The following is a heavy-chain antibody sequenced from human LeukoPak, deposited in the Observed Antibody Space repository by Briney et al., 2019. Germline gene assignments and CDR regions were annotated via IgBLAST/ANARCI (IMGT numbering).Heavy chain of an antibody. CDR1: GFTSGDYA. Sequence: GGSLRLSCTASGFTSGDYALTWVRQAPGKGLEWVGFIRSKTYGGTPEYAAPVQGRFTISRDDSKGIAYLQMNSLKTEDTAVYYCTRDQTPYYWGQGTLVTVSS. CDR3: TRDQTPYY. CDR2: IRSKTYGGTP. J-gene: IGHJ4*02. V-gene: IGHV3-49*04.